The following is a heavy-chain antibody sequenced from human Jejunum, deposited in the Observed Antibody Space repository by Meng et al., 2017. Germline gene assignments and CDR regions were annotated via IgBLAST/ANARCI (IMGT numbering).Heavy chain of an antibody. D-gene: IGHD1-26*01. Sequence: GGSLRLSCAASAFNFRGYEMNWVRQAPGKGLEGVSYISTIGNVIKYADSVRGRFTISRDNAQNSLYLQMNSLRAEDTAVYYCARDLWEANWHPGAMDVWGQGTTVTVSS. CDR1: AFNFRGYE. V-gene: IGHV3-48*03. CDR3: ARDLWEANWHPGAMDV. CDR2: ISTIGNVI. J-gene: IGHJ6*02.